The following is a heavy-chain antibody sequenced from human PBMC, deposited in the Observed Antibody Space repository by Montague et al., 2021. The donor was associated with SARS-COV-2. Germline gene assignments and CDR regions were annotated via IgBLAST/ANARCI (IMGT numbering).Heavy chain of an antibody. J-gene: IGHJ4*01. D-gene: IGHD3-3*01. CDR3: ARVWTTEWYEGYFDN. Sequence: CAISGVSVSSNNAAWNWIRQSPSRGLEWLGRTYYRSRWYREYAVSVKSRITIDPDTSKNQFSLQLNSVTPEDTAVYYCARVWTTEWYEGYFDNWGQGTLVTVSS. CDR2: TYYRSRWYR. CDR1: GVSVSSNNAA. V-gene: IGHV6-1*01.